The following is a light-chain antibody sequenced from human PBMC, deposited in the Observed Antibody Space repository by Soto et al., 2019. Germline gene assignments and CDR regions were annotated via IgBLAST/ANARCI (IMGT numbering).Light chain of an antibody. V-gene: IGLV2-14*01. CDR1: SNDVGGYNY. Sequence: QSVLTQPPSLSESPGQLITISCTGTSNDVGGYNYVSWYQQHPGKAPKLMIYDVSLRPSGISNRFSGSKSGNTASLTISGLQAEDEADYYCSSYTSTSTLVFGTGTKVTV. CDR2: DVS. CDR3: SSYTSTSTLV. J-gene: IGLJ1*01.